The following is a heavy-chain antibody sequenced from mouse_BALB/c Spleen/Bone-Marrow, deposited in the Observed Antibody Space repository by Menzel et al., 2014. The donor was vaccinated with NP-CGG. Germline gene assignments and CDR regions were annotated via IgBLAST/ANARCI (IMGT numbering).Heavy chain of an antibody. Sequence: EVQGVESGGGLVQPGGSLRLSCATSGFTFTDYYMNWVRQPPGKALEWLGFIRNKANGYTTEYSASVKSRFTISRDNSQNILYLQMNTPRADDSATYYCARDKGRVFFDYWGQGTTLTVSS. CDR3: ARDKGRVFFDY. V-gene: IGHV7-3*02. CDR2: IRNKANGYTT. J-gene: IGHJ2*01. CDR1: GFTFTDYY.